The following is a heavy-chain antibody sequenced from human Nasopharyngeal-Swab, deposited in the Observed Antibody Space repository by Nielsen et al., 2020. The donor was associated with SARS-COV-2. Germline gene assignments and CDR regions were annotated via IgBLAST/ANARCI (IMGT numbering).Heavy chain of an antibody. Sequence: GGSLRLSCAVSGLTVSSTYMSWVRQAPGKGLEWVSVTEIGGTTHYADSVKGRFSISRDSSTNTLYLQMNNVRAEDTAVYYCARDLGGGYCTTTNCPGSWGQDTLVTVSS. CDR1: GLTVSSTY. V-gene: IGHV3-53*01. D-gene: IGHD2-2*01. J-gene: IGHJ1*01. CDR3: ARDLGGGYCTTTNCPGS. CDR2: TEIGGTT.